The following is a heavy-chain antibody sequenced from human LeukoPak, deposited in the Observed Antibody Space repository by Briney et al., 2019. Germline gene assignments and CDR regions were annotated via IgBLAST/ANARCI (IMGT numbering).Heavy chain of an antibody. D-gene: IGHD3-16*01. J-gene: IGHJ4*02. Sequence: PGGSLRLSCTGSGYTFGDYAMSWVRQSPGKGLEWVSLIRSKAFGGATEYAASVKGRFTISRDDSKIIAYLQMNSLKTEDTAMYYCTRDGGTLDYWGQGTLVTVSS. CDR2: IRSKAFGGAT. CDR3: TRDGGTLDY. V-gene: IGHV3-49*04. CDR1: GYTFGDYA.